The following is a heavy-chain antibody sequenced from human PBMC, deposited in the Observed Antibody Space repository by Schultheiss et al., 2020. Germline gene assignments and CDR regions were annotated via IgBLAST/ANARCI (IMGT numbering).Heavy chain of an antibody. J-gene: IGHJ4*02. V-gene: IGHV3-11*01. Sequence: GGSLRLSCAASGFTFSDYYMSWIRQAPGKGLEWVSYISSSGSTIYYADSVKGRFTISRDNAKNSLYLQMNSLRAEDTAVYYCARVSYYDSSGYHTALNYWGQGTLVTVSS. D-gene: IGHD3-22*01. CDR3: ARVSYYDSSGYHTALNY. CDR2: ISSSGSTI. CDR1: GFTFSDYY.